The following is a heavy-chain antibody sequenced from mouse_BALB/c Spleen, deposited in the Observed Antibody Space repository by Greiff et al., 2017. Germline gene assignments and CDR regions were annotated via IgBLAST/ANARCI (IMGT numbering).Heavy chain of an antibody. CDR3: ARSPYYYGSSYYAMDY. Sequence: EVQGVESGGGLVQPGGSRKLSCAASGFTFSSFGMHWVRQAPEKGLEWVAYISSGSSTIYYADTVKGRFTISRDNPKNTLFLQMTSLRSEDTAMYYCARSPYYYGSSYYAMDYWGQGTSVTVSS. V-gene: IGHV5-17*02. CDR1: GFTFSSFG. J-gene: IGHJ4*01. CDR2: ISSGSSTI. D-gene: IGHD1-1*01.